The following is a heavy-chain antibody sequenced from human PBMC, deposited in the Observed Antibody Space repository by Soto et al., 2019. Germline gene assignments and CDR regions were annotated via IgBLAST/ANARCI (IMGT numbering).Heavy chain of an antibody. Sequence: GGSLRLSCAASGFSFSSYAMSWVRQAPGKGLEWVSSISGSGDSTYYADSVKGHFTVSRDNSKKTLYLQMNSLRAEDTAVYYCAKSPYTNYPHYFHYWGQGTLVTVS. J-gene: IGHJ4*02. V-gene: IGHV3-23*01. CDR3: AKSPYTNYPHYFHY. CDR1: GFSFSSYA. CDR2: ISGSGDST. D-gene: IGHD4-4*01.